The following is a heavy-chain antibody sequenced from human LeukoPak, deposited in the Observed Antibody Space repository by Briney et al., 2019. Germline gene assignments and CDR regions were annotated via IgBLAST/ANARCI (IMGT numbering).Heavy chain of an antibody. D-gene: IGHD1-26*01. CDR3: AGGYSGSYYDQYYFDY. Sequence: SETLSLTCTVSGGSISSYYWSWIRQPPGKGLEWIGYIYYSGSTNYNPSLKSRVTISVDTSKNQFSLKLSFVTAADTAVYYCAGGYSGSYYDQYYFDYWGQGTLVTVSS. CDR1: GGSISSYY. J-gene: IGHJ4*02. CDR2: IYYSGST. V-gene: IGHV4-59*01.